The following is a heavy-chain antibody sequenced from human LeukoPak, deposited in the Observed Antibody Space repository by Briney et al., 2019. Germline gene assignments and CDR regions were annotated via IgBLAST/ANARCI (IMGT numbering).Heavy chain of an antibody. D-gene: IGHD6-19*01. J-gene: IGHJ5*02. V-gene: IGHV4-39*01. CDR1: GGSISSSSYY. CDR3: VRPQSDSSGWPHNWFDP. CDR2: IYYSGST. Sequence: SETLSLTCTVSGGSISSSSYYWGWIRQPPGKGLEWIGSIYYSGSTYYNPSLKSRVTISVDTSKNQFSLKLSSVTAADTAVYYCVRPQSDSSGWPHNWFDPWGQGTLVTVSS.